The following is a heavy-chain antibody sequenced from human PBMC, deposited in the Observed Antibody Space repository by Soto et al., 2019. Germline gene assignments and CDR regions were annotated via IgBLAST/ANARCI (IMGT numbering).Heavy chain of an antibody. CDR1: GFTFSSYS. Sequence: GESLKISCAASGFTFSSYSMNWVRQAPGKGLEWVSYISSSSSTIYYADSVKGRFTISRDNAKNSLYLQMNSLRDEDTAVYYCARDQLVRGNYYYYGMDVWGQGTTVTVSS. CDR3: ARDQLVRGNYYYYGMDV. CDR2: ISSSSSTI. D-gene: IGHD3-10*01. J-gene: IGHJ6*02. V-gene: IGHV3-48*02.